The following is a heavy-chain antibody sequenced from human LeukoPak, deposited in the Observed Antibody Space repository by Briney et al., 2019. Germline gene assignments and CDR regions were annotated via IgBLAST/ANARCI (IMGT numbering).Heavy chain of an antibody. V-gene: IGHV4-59*08. D-gene: IGHD4-23*01. CDR3: ARPSLDYGGIDAFDF. CDR1: GDSISSYY. CDR2: IYYSGST. J-gene: IGHJ3*01. Sequence: SETLSLTCTVSGDSISSYYWSWIRQPPGKGLEWIGFIYYSGSTNYNPSLKSRVTISVDTSKNQFSLKLSSVTAADTAVYYCARPSLDYGGIDAFDFWGQGTLVTVSS.